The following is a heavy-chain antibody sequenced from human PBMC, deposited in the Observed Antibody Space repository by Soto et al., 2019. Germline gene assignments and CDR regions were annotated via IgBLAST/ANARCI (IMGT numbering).Heavy chain of an antibody. CDR1: GFIFSGYG. J-gene: IGHJ6*02. V-gene: IGHV3-30*18. D-gene: IGHD3-9*01. CDR2: ISYDGRRK. CDR3: AKDILRDQLDWGMGV. Sequence: QVQLVESGGGVVQPGGSLRLSCSGSGFIFSGYGMHWVRQPPGKGLEWVAVISYDGRRKYYEDSVKGRFPGSRDNSQNTVYLEMNSLRVEDSAIYYCAKDILRDQLDWGMGVWGQGTTVTVSS.